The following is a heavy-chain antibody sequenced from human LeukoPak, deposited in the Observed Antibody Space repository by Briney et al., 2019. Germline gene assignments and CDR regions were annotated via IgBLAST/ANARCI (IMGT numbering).Heavy chain of an antibody. V-gene: IGHV3-33*01. D-gene: IGHD5-12*01. CDR1: GFAFHNYA. CDR2: IWCDGSNK. J-gene: IGHJ4*02. Sequence: GGSLRLSCVGSGFAFHNYAMHWVRQAPGKGLEWVAVIWCDGSNKYYADSVKGRFTISRDNSKNTLYLQMNSLRAEDTAVYYCARDRGSGYDLGFDYWGQGTLVTVSS. CDR3: ARDRGSGYDLGFDY.